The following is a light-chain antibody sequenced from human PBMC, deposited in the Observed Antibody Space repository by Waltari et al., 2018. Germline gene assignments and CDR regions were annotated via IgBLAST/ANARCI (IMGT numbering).Light chain of an antibody. V-gene: IGKV4-1*01. J-gene: IGKJ2*01. CDR1: QGVLYSSNNKNF. CDR3: QQSYSTPYT. Sequence: DIVMTQSPDSLAVSLGERATINCKSSQGVLYSSNNKNFLDWYQQKPGQPPKLLIYWASTRESGVPDRFSGSGSGTDFTLTISSLQAEDVAVYSCQQSYSTPYTFGQGTKLEIK. CDR2: WAS.